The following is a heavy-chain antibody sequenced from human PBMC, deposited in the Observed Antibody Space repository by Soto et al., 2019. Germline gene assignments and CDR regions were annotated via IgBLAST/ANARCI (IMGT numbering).Heavy chain of an antibody. D-gene: IGHD6-19*01. V-gene: IGHV4-31*03. J-gene: IGHJ4*02. CDR2: IENSGTT. Sequence: SEPLSLTCTVSGGSTSSGGSYWSWIRQHPGKGLEWIGYIENSGTTYYNPSLKSRVTISLDTSKNQFSLKLSSVTAADTAVYYCARASSSLYNSGWPIDYWGQGTLVTVSS. CDR3: ARASSSLYNSGWPIDY. CDR1: GGSTSSGGSY.